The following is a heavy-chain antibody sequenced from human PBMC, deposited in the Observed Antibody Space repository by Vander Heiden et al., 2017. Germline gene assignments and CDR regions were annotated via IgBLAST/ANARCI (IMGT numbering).Heavy chain of an antibody. D-gene: IGHD4-17*01. J-gene: IGHJ4*02. Sequence: EVQLLESGGGLVQPGGSLSLSCAASGFPFSSYAMTGVRQAPGKGLEWVSTISAGGTYYADSVKGRFTISRDNSKNTVSLQVNGLRAEDTAIYYCAKGLTTLDYWGQGALVTVSS. V-gene: IGHV3-23*01. CDR3: AKGLTTLDY. CDR1: GFPFSSYA. CDR2: ISAGGT.